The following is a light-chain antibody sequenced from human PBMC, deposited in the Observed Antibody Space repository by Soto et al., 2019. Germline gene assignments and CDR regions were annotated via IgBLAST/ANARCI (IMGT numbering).Light chain of an antibody. CDR1: QSLLHTNGHNY. CDR2: LSS. Sequence: EIVMTQSPLSLPVTPGESASISCRSTQSLLHTNGHNYLDWYMQKAGQSPQLLIFLSSNQASGVPDRFSDSGSGINITLNISRVGAEDVGLYFCMQALQTQIAFGGGTKVEIK. CDR3: MQALQTQIA. V-gene: IGKV2-28*01. J-gene: IGKJ4*01.